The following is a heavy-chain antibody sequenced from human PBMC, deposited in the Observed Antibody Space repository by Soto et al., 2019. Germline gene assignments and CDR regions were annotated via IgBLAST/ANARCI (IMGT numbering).Heavy chain of an antibody. Sequence: QVQLVQSGAEVKKPGASVKVSCKASGYSFTTYYMCWVRQVPGQGPEWMGIINPSGGSATYAQKFQGSATMTRDPATSKVYMELSSLRSEDTAVYYCARGGYNYGNDYWGQGTLITVAS. J-gene: IGHJ4*02. CDR2: INPSGGSA. CDR1: GYSFTTYY. D-gene: IGHD5-18*01. V-gene: IGHV1-46*01. CDR3: ARGGYNYGNDY.